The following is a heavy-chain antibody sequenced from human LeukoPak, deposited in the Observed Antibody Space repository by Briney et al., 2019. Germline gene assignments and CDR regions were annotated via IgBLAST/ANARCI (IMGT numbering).Heavy chain of an antibody. V-gene: IGHV3-23*01. CDR1: GFTFSSYG. Sequence: PGGSLRLSCAASGFTFSSYGMSWVRQAPGKGLEWVSTISGSGGSTYYAGSVKGRFTISRDNSKNTLYLQMNSLRAEDTAVYYCAKDQVGAILWFDNWGQGTLVTVSS. CDR3: AKDQVGAILWFDN. D-gene: IGHD1-26*01. J-gene: IGHJ4*02. CDR2: ISGSGGST.